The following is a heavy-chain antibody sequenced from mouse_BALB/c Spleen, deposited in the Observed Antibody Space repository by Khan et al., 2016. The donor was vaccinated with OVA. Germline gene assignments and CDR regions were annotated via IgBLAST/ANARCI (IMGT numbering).Heavy chain of an antibody. CDR2: ISDLAYTI. CDR3: ARGGGTAPFAY. V-gene: IGHV5-15*02. J-gene: IGHJ3*01. D-gene: IGHD1-2*01. CDR1: GFTFSDYG. Sequence: EVELVESGGGLVQPGGSRKLSCAASGFTFSDYGMAWVRQAPGKGPEWVAFISDLAYTIYYADTVTGRFTISREHAKTTMYLEMSSLRSEATAIYYCARGGGTAPFAYWGLGTLVTVSA.